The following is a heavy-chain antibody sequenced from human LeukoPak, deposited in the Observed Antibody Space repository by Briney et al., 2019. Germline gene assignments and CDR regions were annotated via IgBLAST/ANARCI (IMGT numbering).Heavy chain of an antibody. J-gene: IGHJ4*02. CDR1: GFTFSSYS. Sequence: PGRSLRLSCAASGFTFSSYSMNWVRQAPGKGLEWVSSISSSSSYIYYADSVKGRFTLSRDNAKNSLYLQMNSLRAEDTAVYYCARSYSSGFAIDYWGQGTLVTVSS. V-gene: IGHV3-21*01. CDR2: ISSSSSYI. CDR3: ARSYSSGFAIDY. D-gene: IGHD6-19*01.